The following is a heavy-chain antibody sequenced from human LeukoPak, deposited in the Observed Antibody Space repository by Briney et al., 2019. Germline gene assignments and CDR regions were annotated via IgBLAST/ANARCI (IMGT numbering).Heavy chain of an antibody. D-gene: IGHD3-3*01. CDR2: ISSRSSYI. Sequence: GGSLRLSCAASGFTFFSYNMKWVRQAPGKGLEWVSSISSRSSYIFYADSVKGRFTISRDNAKKSLYLQMNSLRAEDTAVYYCASGVHYFDYWGGGTLVTVSS. CDR3: ASGVHYFDY. J-gene: IGHJ4*03. V-gene: IGHV3-21*01. CDR1: GFTFFSYN.